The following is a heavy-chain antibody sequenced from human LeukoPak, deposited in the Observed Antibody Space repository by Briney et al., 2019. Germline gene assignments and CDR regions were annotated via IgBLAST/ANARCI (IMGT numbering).Heavy chain of an antibody. J-gene: IGHJ4*02. CDR2: ISWNSGSI. D-gene: IGHD4-17*01. CDR3: AKDILRTVTTLLPDY. CDR1: GFTFDDYA. V-gene: IGHV3-9*01. Sequence: GRSLRLSCAASGFTFDDYAMHWVRQAPGKGLEWVSGISWNSGSIGYADSVKGRFTISRDNAKNSLYLQMNSLRAEDTALYYCAKDILRTVTTLLPDYWGLGTLVTVSS.